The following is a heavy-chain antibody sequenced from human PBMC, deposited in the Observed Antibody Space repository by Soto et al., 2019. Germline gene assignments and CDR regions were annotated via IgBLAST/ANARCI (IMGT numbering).Heavy chain of an antibody. J-gene: IGHJ4*02. CDR3: FGNLFWRGY. D-gene: IGHD3-16*01. CDR1: GFTFSSYG. V-gene: IGHV3-30*03. Sequence: QVQLVESGGGVVQPGRSLRLSCAASGFTFSSYGMHWFRQAPGKGLEWISLISHDGSNRYYADSVKGRFTISRDNSNNTLFLQLNSLRPEDTAMYYCFGNLFWRGYWGQGALVTVSS. CDR2: ISHDGSNR.